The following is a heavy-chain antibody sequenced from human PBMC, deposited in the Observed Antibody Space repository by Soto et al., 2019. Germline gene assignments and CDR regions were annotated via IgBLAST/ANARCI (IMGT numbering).Heavy chain of an antibody. CDR3: ARGRAAGRSVPSPFSRLKKKYYYYGMDV. V-gene: IGHV4-59*08. J-gene: IGHJ6*02. Sequence: ETLSLTCTVSDGSISSYYWSWIRQPPGKGLEWIGYIYYSGSTNYNPSLKSRVTISVDTSKNQFSLKLSSVTAADTAVYYCARGRAAGRSVPSPFSRLKKKYYYYGMDVWGQGTTVTVSS. CDR1: DGSISSYY. CDR2: IYYSGST. D-gene: IGHD6-13*01.